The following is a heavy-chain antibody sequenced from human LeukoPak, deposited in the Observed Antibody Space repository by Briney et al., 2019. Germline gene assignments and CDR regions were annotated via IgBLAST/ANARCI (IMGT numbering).Heavy chain of an antibody. J-gene: IGHJ3*02. Sequence: GGSLRLSCAASGFTFSSNYMSWVRQAPGKGLEWVSVIYSGGSTYYADSVKGRFTISRDNSKNTLYLQMNSLRAEDTAVYYCAKDPQSYYDSSGYSIWGQGTMVTVSS. CDR1: GFTFSSNY. CDR2: IYSGGST. V-gene: IGHV3-53*01. D-gene: IGHD3-22*01. CDR3: AKDPQSYYDSSGYSI.